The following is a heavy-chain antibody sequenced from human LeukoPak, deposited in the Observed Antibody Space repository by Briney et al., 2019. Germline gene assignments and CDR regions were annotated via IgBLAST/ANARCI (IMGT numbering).Heavy chain of an antibody. J-gene: IGHJ4*02. V-gene: IGHV4-59*12. CDR1: GDSISSYY. D-gene: IGHD1-26*01. CDR3: ASGSGSYTGNYFDY. CDR2: IYYSGST. Sequence: SETLSLTCTVSGDSISSYYWSWIRQPPGKGLEWIGYIYYSGSTNYNVSFKSRVTMSVDTSKNQFSLSLSSVTAADTAVYYCASGSGSYTGNYFDYWGQGTRVTVSS.